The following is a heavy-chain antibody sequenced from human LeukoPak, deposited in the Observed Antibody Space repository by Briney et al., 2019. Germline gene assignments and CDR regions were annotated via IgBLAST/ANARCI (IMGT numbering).Heavy chain of an antibody. CDR3: ARGGEYCSGGSCDEHFQH. J-gene: IGHJ1*01. CDR1: GGSISSYY. Sequence: PSETLSLTCTVSGGSISSYYWSWIRQPPGKGLEWIGYIYYSGSTNYNPSLKSRVTISVDTSKNQFSLKLSSVTAADTAVYYCARGGEYCSGGSCDEHFQHWGQGTLVTVSS. CDR2: IYYSGST. V-gene: IGHV4-59*01. D-gene: IGHD2-15*01.